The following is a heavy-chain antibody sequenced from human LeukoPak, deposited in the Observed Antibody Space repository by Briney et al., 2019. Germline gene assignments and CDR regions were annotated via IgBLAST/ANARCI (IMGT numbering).Heavy chain of an antibody. CDR2: IYYSGST. J-gene: IGHJ5*02. CDR1: GGSISSSSYY. D-gene: IGHD3-10*01. Sequence: SETLSLTCTVSGGSISSSSYYWGWIRQPPGKGLEWIGSIYYSGSTYYNPSLKSRVTISVDTSKNQFSLKLSSVTVADTAVYYCARYGSGSYYRSFDPWGQGTLVTVSS. V-gene: IGHV4-39*01. CDR3: ARYGSGSYYRSFDP.